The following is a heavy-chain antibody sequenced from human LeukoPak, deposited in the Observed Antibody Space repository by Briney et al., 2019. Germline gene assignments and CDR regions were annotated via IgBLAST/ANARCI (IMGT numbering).Heavy chain of an antibody. V-gene: IGHV4-34*01. D-gene: IGHD3-16*02. CDR2: INHSGST. J-gene: IGHJ4*02. CDR3: ARQYYDYVWGSYRPTVFDY. CDR1: GGSFSGYY. Sequence: SETLSLTCTVCGGSFSGYYWSWIRQPPGKGLEWIGEINHSGSTNYNPSLKSRVTISVDTSKNQFSLKLSSVTAADTAVYYCARQYYDYVWGSYRPTVFDYWGQGTLVTVSS.